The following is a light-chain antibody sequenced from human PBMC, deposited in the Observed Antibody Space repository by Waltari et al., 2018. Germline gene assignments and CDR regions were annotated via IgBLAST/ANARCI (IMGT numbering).Light chain of an antibody. CDR2: DVS. CDR1: SSNIDFYNY. CDR3: TVKRGSNTVV. V-gene: IGLV2-14*01. J-gene: IGLJ3*02. Sequence: QSALTQPASVSGSPGQSITISCTGASSNIDFYNYVCWYQQHPGKAPKLIIYDVSNRPSGVSDRFSGSKSGSTASLTISGLQAEDEADYYCTVKRGSNTVVFGGGTKLTVL.